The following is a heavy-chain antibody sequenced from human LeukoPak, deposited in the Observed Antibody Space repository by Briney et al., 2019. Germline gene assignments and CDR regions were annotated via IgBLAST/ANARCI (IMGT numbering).Heavy chain of an antibody. CDR1: GFTFNTYT. J-gene: IGHJ3*02. Sequence: GGSLRLSCAASGFTFNTYTMNWVRQAPGRGLEWISFTSSRGSYIYYADSVKGRFTISRDNAKNLLSLQMNSLRAEDTAVYYCARDPGYTYGYGPHDSFDIWGQGTRVTVSS. CDR3: ARDPGYTYGYGPHDSFDI. D-gene: IGHD5-18*01. CDR2: TSSRGSYI. V-gene: IGHV3-21*01.